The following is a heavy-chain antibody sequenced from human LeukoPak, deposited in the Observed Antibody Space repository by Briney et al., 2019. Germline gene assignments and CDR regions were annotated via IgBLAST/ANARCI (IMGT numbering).Heavy chain of an antibody. CDR3: AKSKPYYYGSGSYYKNPFDY. V-gene: IGHV3-11*01. CDR2: ISSSGSTI. Sequence: PGGSLRLSCAASGFTFSDYYMSWIRQAPGKGLEWVSYISSSGSTIYYADSVKGRFTISRDNAKNSLYLQMNSLRAEDTAVYYCAKSKPYYYGSGSYYKNPFDYWGQGTLVTVSS. J-gene: IGHJ4*02. CDR1: GFTFSDYY. D-gene: IGHD3-10*01.